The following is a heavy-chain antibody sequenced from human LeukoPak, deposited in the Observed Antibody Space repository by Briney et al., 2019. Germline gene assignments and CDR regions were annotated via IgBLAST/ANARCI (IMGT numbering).Heavy chain of an antibody. CDR3: AKDSGYCSSTTCRLEY. CDR1: GFTFSSNA. CDR2: ISGSGGST. J-gene: IGHJ4*02. D-gene: IGHD2-2*01. Sequence: GGSLRLSCAASGFTFSSNAMSWVRQAPGKGLEWVSAISGSGGSTYYADSVKGRFTISRDNSKNTLYLQMNSLRAEDTAVYYCAKDSGYCSSTTCRLEYWGQGTLVTVSS. V-gene: IGHV3-23*01.